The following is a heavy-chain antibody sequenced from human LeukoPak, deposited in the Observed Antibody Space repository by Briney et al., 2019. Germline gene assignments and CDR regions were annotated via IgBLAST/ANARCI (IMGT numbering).Heavy chain of an antibody. CDR3: ARDSSGWPSLDH. Sequence: SETLSLTCTVSGDSISGYYWTWIRQPADEGLEWIGRIYSDGSTSYNPSLKSRITMSLDTSKNQFSLKLNSMTAADTAVYYCARDSSGWPSLDHWGQGTLVTVSS. CDR1: GDSISGYY. V-gene: IGHV4-4*07. D-gene: IGHD6-19*01. CDR2: IYSDGST. J-gene: IGHJ4*02.